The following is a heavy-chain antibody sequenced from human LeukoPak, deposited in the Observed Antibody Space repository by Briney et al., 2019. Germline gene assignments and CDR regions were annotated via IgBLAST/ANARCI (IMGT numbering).Heavy chain of an antibody. Sequence: PGGSLGLSCAASGFSFRTYGMHRVRQAPGKGLEWVAVISYDGTNKYYSDSVKGRFTISRDNSKNTLYLQMNSVRAEDTAVYYCVKDQAYCTGGNCYYYFYYLDVWGKGTTVTVSS. V-gene: IGHV3-30*18. CDR3: VKDQAYCTGGNCYYYFYYLDV. CDR2: ISYDGTNK. D-gene: IGHD2-15*01. J-gene: IGHJ6*03. CDR1: GFSFRTYG.